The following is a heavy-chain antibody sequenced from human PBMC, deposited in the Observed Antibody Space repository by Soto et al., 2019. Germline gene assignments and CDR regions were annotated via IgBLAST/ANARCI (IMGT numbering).Heavy chain of an antibody. CDR1: GGSISSSSYY. V-gene: IGHV4-39*01. D-gene: IGHD4-17*01. CDR2: IYYSGST. J-gene: IGHJ6*02. Sequence: SETLSLTCTVSGGSISSSSYYWGWIRQPPGKGLEWIGSIYYSGSTYYNPSLKSRVTISVDTSKNQFSLKLSSVTAADTAVYYCAKLTVADYGVDVWGQGTTVTV. CDR3: AKLTVADYGVDV.